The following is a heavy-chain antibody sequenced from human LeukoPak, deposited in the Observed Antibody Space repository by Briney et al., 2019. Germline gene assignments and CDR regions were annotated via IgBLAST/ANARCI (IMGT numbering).Heavy chain of an antibody. Sequence: PSENLSLTCTVSGGSISSSSYYWGWIRQPPGKGLEWIGSIYYSGSTYYNPSLKSRVTISVDTSKNQFSLKLSSVTAADTAVYYCARVEGAYYGSSMDVWGQGTTVTVSS. V-gene: IGHV4-39*07. CDR3: ARVEGAYYGSSMDV. CDR1: GGSISSSSYY. D-gene: IGHD3-10*01. J-gene: IGHJ6*02. CDR2: IYYSGST.